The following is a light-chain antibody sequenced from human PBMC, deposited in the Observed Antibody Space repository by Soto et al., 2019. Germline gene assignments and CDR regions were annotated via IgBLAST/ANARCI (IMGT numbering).Light chain of an antibody. Sequence: EIVLTQSPGTLSLSPGERATLSCRASQSVSSIYLAWSQQKPGQAPSLLIYGASSRATGVPDRFSGSGSGRDFTLTISRLEPQDFAVYFWQQYGSSPFTFGPGTKVDIK. CDR3: QQYGSSPFT. J-gene: IGKJ3*01. CDR2: GAS. CDR1: QSVSSIY. V-gene: IGKV3-20*01.